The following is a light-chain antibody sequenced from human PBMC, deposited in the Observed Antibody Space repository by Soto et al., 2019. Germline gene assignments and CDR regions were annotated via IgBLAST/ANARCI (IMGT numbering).Light chain of an antibody. Sequence: DIRMTQSPSTLSAFVGDRVTITCRASQSISLSLAWYQQKPGKAPDLLISDASNLERGVPSRFSGSGSGTEFTLTISSLQPDDFATYYCQQYKSYWTFGPGTKVDIK. V-gene: IGKV1-5*01. CDR3: QQYKSYWT. CDR1: QSISLS. CDR2: DAS. J-gene: IGKJ1*01.